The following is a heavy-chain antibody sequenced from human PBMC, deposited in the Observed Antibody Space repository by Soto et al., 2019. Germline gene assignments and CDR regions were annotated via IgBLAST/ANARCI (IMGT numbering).Heavy chain of an antibody. CDR3: ARATKSAGSSTFDY. J-gene: IGHJ4*02. CDR1: GGSISSYY. V-gene: IGHV4-59*01. Sequence: SETLCLTCTVSGGSISSYYRSWIRQPPGKGLEWIGYIYYSGSTNYNPSLKSRVTISVDTSKNQFSLKLSSVTAADTAVYYCARATKSAGSSTFDYWGQGTLVTVS. CDR2: IYYSGST. D-gene: IGHD6-6*01.